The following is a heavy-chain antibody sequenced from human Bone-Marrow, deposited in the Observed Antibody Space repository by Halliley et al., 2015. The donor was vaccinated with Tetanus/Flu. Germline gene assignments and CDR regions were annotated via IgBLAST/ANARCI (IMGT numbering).Heavy chain of an antibody. CDR2: ISHDGGTK. CDR3: ARRGWLQYPFDY. D-gene: IGHD5-12*01. V-gene: IGHV3-30*14. Sequence: CAGSGFIFGNYDMTWVRQAPGKGLEWVAVISHDGGTKYFADSVKGRFTISRDNSKNTLYLQMNSLRAEDTAVYYCARRGWLQYPFDYWGRGTLVTVSS. CDR1: GFIFGNYD. J-gene: IGHJ4*02.